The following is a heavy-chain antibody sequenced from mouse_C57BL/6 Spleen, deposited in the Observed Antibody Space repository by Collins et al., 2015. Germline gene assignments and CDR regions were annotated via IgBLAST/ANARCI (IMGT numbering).Heavy chain of an antibody. CDR3: ARGDYYGLYYFDY. CDR1: GYSITSGYY. J-gene: IGHJ2*01. CDR2: ISYDGSN. D-gene: IGHD1-1*01. Sequence: DVQLQESGPGLVKPSQSLSLTCSVTGYSITSGYYWNWIRQFPGNKLEWMGYISYDGSNNYNPSLKNRISITRDTSKNQFFLKLNSVTTEDTATYYCARGDYYGLYYFDYWGQGTTLTVSS. V-gene: IGHV3-6*01.